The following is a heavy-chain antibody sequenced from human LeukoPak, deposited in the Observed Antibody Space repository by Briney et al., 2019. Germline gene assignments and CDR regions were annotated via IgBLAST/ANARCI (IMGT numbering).Heavy chain of an antibody. CDR2: IYYSGST. CDR3: ARYRATHANAFDI. Sequence: SETLSLTCTVSGGSISSSSYYWGWIRQPPGEGLEWIGSIYYSGSTYYNPSLKSRVTISVDTSKNQFSLKLSSVTAADTAVYYCARYRATHANAFDIWGQGTMVTVSS. V-gene: IGHV4-39*01. CDR1: GGSISSSSYY. J-gene: IGHJ3*02. D-gene: IGHD4-11*01.